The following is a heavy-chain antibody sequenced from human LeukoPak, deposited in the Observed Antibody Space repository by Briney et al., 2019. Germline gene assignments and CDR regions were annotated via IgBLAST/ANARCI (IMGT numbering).Heavy chain of an antibody. CDR2: ISGSGGST. Sequence: GGTLRLSCAASGFTFSSYAMSWVRQAPGKGLEWVSAISGSGGSTYYADSVKGRFTISRDNSKNTLYLQMNSLRAEDTAVYYCAKDEMEHFGSYYAFWGQGKLVSVSS. V-gene: IGHV3-23*01. D-gene: IGHD3-3*02. J-gene: IGHJ4*02. CDR1: GFTFSSYA. CDR3: AKDEMEHFGSYYAF.